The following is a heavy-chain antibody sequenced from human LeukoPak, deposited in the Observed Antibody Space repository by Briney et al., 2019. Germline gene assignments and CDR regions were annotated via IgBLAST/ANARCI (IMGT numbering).Heavy chain of an antibody. CDR2: IKQDGSEK. CDR3: AKGEKTRPFGGVIDY. V-gene: IGHV3-7*03. Sequence: SGGPLRLSCAASGFTFSSYWMSWVRQTPGKGLEWVANIKQDGSEKYYVDSVKGRFTISRDNAKNSLYLQMNSLRAEDTAVYYCAKGEKTRPFGGVIDYWGQGTLVTVSS. D-gene: IGHD3-16*02. CDR1: GFTFSSYW. J-gene: IGHJ4*02.